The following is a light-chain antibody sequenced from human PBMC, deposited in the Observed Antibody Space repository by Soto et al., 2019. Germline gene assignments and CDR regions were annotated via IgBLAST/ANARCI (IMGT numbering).Light chain of an antibody. CDR3: QQYNSWPLT. CDR2: DIF. Sequence: EIVRTQSPATLSASPWERATLSYRASHSVGSDLAWYHQKPDQAPRLVIYDIFTRATGVPTRNCRSASGTEFTLTNTGLKSEDFAVYYCQQYNSWPLTLGGGTKVDIK. V-gene: IGKV3D-15*01. J-gene: IGKJ4*01. CDR1: HSVGSD.